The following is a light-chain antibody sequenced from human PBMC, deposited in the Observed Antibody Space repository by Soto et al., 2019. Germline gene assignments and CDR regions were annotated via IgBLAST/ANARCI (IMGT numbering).Light chain of an antibody. V-gene: IGKV1-5*03. CDR1: QSISDR. J-gene: IGKJ2*01. Sequence: DMRLTQSPSTLSASVGDRVTISCRASQSISDRLAWYQQKSGQDPRLLIYRASSLENGVPSRFSGSGSGTEFTLTISSLQPDDFAACYCQQYYVYSAITLGQGTKLDI. CDR2: RAS. CDR3: QQYYVYSAIT.